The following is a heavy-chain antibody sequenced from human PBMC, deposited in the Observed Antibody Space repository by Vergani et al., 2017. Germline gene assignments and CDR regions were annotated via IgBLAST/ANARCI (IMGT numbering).Heavy chain of an antibody. V-gene: IGHV3-30*03. CDR3: ATAGAAYCRGASCYDFFEY. D-gene: IGHD2-15*01. J-gene: IGHJ4*02. CDR1: EFTFSNYA. Sequence: VQLLESGGGLVQPGGSLRLTCAASEFTFSNYAMNWVRQAPGKGLEWVAVISNDGGNKYYADSVKGRFTIYKDNTVDMLSLQMNRLRPEDTAVYYCATAGAAYCRGASCYDFFEYWGQGTLVTVAS. CDR2: ISNDGGNK.